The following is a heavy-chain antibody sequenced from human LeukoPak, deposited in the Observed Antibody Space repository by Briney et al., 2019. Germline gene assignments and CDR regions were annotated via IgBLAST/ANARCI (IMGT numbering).Heavy chain of an antibody. J-gene: IGHJ6*02. CDR3: ARDRTRYCSGGSCYSSYGMDV. Sequence: PGGSLRLSCAASGFTFSSYNMNWVRQAPGKGLEGVSSISSSGSYTYYADSVKGRFTISRDNAKNSLYLQMNSLRAEDTAVYYCARDRTRYCSGGSCYSSYGMDVWGQGTTVTVSS. D-gene: IGHD2-15*01. CDR1: GFTFSSYN. V-gene: IGHV3-21*01. CDR2: ISSSGSYT.